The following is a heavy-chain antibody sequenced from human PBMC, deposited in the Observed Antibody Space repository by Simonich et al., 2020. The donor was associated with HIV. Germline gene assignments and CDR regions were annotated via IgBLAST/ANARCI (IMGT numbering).Heavy chain of an antibody. CDR2: INHSGST. J-gene: IGHJ4*02. CDR3: ARGFYQRLYYFDY. D-gene: IGHD2-2*01. V-gene: IGHV4-34*01. CDR1: GGSFSVYY. Sequence: QVQLQQWGAGLLKPSETLSLTCAVSGGSFSVYYWSWIRQPPGKGLEWIGEINHSGSTNYNPSLKSRVTISVDTSKNQFSLKLSSVTAADTAVYYCARGFYQRLYYFDYWGQGTLVTVSS.